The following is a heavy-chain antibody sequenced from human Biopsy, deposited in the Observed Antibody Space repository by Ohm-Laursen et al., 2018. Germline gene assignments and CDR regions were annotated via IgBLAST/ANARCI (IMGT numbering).Heavy chain of an antibody. Sequence: ASVKVSCKASGYTFTRYYMHWVRQAPGQGLQWMGLINPSHGSTGSAQKFEGRFAMTRDTSTSTFYMELSSLRSEDTAIYYCARATLDYYDSNGYGADAFDIWGQGTMVTVSS. J-gene: IGHJ3*02. V-gene: IGHV1-46*01. CDR2: INPSHGST. D-gene: IGHD3-22*01. CDR3: ARATLDYYDSNGYGADAFDI. CDR1: GYTFTRYY.